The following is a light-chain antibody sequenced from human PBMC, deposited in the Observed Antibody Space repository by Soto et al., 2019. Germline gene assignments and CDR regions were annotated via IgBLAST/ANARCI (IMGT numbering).Light chain of an antibody. Sequence: DIQMTQSPSSLSASVGDRGTITCRASQSISSYLNWYQQKPGKAPKLLIYAASTLQSGVPSRFSGSGSETDFTLTSSSLQPEDFATYSCQQNYSATWTFGQGTKVDIK. CDR2: AAS. CDR3: QQNYSATWT. CDR1: QSISSY. V-gene: IGKV1-39*01. J-gene: IGKJ1*01.